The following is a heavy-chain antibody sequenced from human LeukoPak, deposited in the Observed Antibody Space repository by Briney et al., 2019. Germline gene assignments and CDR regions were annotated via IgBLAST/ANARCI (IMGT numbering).Heavy chain of an antibody. J-gene: IGHJ4*02. Sequence: GGTLRLSCAASGFTFSSYGMSWVRQAPGKGLEWVSGISGSGGSTYYADSVKGRFTISRDNSKNTLYLQMNSLRAEDTAVYYCASILKRFVYDYWGQGALVTVSS. V-gene: IGHV3-23*01. CDR1: GFTFSSYG. D-gene: IGHD3-10*01. CDR3: ASILKRFVYDY. CDR2: ISGSGGST.